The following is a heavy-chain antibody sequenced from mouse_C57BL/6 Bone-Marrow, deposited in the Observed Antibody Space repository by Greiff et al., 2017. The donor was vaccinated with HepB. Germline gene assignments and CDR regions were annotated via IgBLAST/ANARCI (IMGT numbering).Heavy chain of an antibody. CDR2: IHHSDSDT. Sequence: VQLQQPGAELVKPGASVKVSCKASGYTFTSYWMHWVKQRPGQGLEWIGRIHHSDSDTNYNQKFKGKATLTVDKSSSTAYMQLSSLTSEDSAVYYCAIGRDYGNFWYFDVWGTGTTVTVSS. CDR1: GYTFTSYW. J-gene: IGHJ1*03. CDR3: AIGRDYGNFWYFDV. D-gene: IGHD2-1*01. V-gene: IGHV1-74*01.